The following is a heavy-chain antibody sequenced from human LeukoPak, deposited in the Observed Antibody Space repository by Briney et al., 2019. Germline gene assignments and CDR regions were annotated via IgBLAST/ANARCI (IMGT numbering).Heavy chain of an antibody. CDR1: GFTFSNAW. D-gene: IGHD6-13*01. Sequence: GGSLRLSCAASGFTFSNAWMSWVRQAPGKGLEWVVRIKSKTDGRATDYAEPVKGRFTIPRDDSKNTLYLQMNSLKTEDTAVYYCTTELRIAPGYYMDVWGKGTTVTVSS. CDR2: IKSKTDGRAT. V-gene: IGHV3-15*01. CDR3: TTELRIAPGYYMDV. J-gene: IGHJ6*03.